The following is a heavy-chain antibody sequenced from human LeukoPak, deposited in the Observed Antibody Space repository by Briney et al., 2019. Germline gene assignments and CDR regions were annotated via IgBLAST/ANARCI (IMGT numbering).Heavy chain of an antibody. Sequence: ASVKVSCKASGYTFTSYDINWVRQAPGQGLEWMGWINPNSGGTNYAQKFQGRVTMTRDTSISTAYMELSRLRSDDTAVYYCAILRFLEWRNDAFDIWGQGTMVTVSS. CDR1: GYTFTSYD. D-gene: IGHD3-3*01. CDR2: INPNSGGT. J-gene: IGHJ3*02. V-gene: IGHV1-2*02. CDR3: AILRFLEWRNDAFDI.